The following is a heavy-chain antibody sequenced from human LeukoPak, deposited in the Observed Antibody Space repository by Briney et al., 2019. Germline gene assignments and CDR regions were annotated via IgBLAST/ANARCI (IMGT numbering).Heavy chain of an antibody. Sequence: SETLSLTCAVSGGSISSGGYSWSWIRQPPGKGLEWIGYIYHSGSTYYNPSLKSRVTISVDRSKNQFSLKLSSVTAADTAVYYCARVVQDIVVVPAAPWFDYWGQGTLVTVSS. J-gene: IGHJ4*02. CDR2: IYHSGST. CDR3: ARVVQDIVVVPAAPWFDY. D-gene: IGHD2-2*01. V-gene: IGHV4-30-2*01. CDR1: GGSISSGGYS.